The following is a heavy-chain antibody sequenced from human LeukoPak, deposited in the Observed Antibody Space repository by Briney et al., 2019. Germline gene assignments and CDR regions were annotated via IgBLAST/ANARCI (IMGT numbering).Heavy chain of an antibody. CDR3: AKDLLDSSGDSESETDAFDI. D-gene: IGHD3-22*01. Sequence: GGSLRLSCAASGFTFSSYAMSWVRQAPGKGLEWVSAISGSGGSTYYADSVKGRFTISRDNSKNTLYLQMNSLRAEDTAVYYCAKDLLDSSGDSESETDAFDIWGQGTIVTVSS. J-gene: IGHJ3*02. CDR1: GFTFSSYA. CDR2: ISGSGGST. V-gene: IGHV3-23*01.